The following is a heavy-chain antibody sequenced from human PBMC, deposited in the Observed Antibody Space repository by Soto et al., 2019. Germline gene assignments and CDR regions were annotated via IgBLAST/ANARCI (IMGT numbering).Heavy chain of an antibody. Sequence: SETLSLTCTVSGGSIRSYYWSWIRQPPGKGLEWIGYIYYSGSTNYNPSLKSRVTISVDTSKNQFSLKLSSVTAADTAVYYCARGYRYFDYWGQGTLVTVSS. CDR1: GGSIRSYY. CDR3: ARGYRYFDY. J-gene: IGHJ4*02. V-gene: IGHV4-59*01. CDR2: IYYSGST. D-gene: IGHD2-2*02.